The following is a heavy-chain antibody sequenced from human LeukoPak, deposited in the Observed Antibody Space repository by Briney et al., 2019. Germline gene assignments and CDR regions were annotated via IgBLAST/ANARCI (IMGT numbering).Heavy chain of an antibody. CDR1: GYSISSGYY. V-gene: IGHV4-38-2*02. CDR2: SYRSGST. CDR3: ARDCGYSFPIAAAGTGFDR. J-gene: IGHJ4*02. D-gene: IGHD6-13*01. Sequence: SETLSLTCTVSGYSISSGYYWGWIRQPPGKGLEWIGSSYRSGSTYYNPSLKSRVTISVDTSKNQFSLKLSSVTAADTAVYYCARDCGYSFPIAAAGTGFDRWGQGTLVTVSS.